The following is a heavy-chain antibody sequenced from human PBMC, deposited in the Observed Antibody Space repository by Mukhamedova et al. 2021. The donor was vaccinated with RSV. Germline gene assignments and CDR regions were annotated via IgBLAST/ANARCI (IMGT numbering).Heavy chain of an antibody. V-gene: IGHV3-30-3*01. CDR2: GSNK. D-gene: IGHD6-13*01. Sequence: GSNKYYADSVKGRFTISRDNSKNTLYLQMNSLRAEDTAVYYCAREGAGIAAAEPYYFDYWVQGTLVTVSS. J-gene: IGHJ4*02. CDR3: AREGAGIAAAEPYYFDY.